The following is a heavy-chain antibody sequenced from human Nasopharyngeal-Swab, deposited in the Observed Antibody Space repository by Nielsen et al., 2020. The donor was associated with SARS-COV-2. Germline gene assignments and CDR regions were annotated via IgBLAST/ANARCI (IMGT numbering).Heavy chain of an antibody. D-gene: IGHD1-1*01. Sequence: GGSLRLSCAASGFTFSSYAMSWVRQAPGKGLEWVSSISSSSSYIYYADSVKGRFTISRDNAKNSLYLQMNSLRAEDTAVYYCARDVNWNDGAYYFDYWGQGTLVTVSS. V-gene: IGHV3-21*01. CDR1: GFTFSSYA. CDR3: ARDVNWNDGAYYFDY. J-gene: IGHJ4*02. CDR2: ISSSSSYI.